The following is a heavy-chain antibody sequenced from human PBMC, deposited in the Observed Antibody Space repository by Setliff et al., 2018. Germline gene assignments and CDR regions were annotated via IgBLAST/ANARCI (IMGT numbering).Heavy chain of an antibody. D-gene: IGHD6-19*01. CDR2: TYSDENT. Sequence: SETLSLTCSVSGGSINEYYWSWFRQPAGKGLEWIGRTYSDENTDYNPSLKSRVTMSADTSKNQFSLKLKSVTAADTAVYYCTRNFLGWLARFWGRGTLVTVSS. CDR3: TRNFLGWLARF. J-gene: IGHJ4*02. V-gene: IGHV4-4*07. CDR1: GGSINEYY.